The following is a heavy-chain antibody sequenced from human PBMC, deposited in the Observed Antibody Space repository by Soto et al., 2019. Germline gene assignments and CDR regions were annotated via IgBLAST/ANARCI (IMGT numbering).Heavy chain of an antibody. D-gene: IGHD3-3*01. V-gene: IGHV1-3*01. J-gene: IGHJ2*01. CDR3: ARSVTIFGVVSDTPFDL. CDR2: INAGNGET. CDR1: GYTFTEYA. Sequence: QVELVQSGTEVKKPGASVKLPCKASGYTFTEYAIHWLRQAPGHRLEWMGWINAGNGETKYSQKFQGRVTITRDTAANTAYMGLTNLTSEDTALYFCARSVTIFGVVSDTPFDLWGRGSLVFVSS.